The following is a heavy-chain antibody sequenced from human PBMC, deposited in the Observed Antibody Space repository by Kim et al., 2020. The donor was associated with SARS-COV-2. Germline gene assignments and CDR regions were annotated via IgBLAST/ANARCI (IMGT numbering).Heavy chain of an antibody. Sequence: EAVKGRFTISRDNSKNTLYLRMNSLRPEDTAVYYCAKVASSYYFHYGMDVWGHGTAVTVSS. V-gene: IGHV3-23*01. CDR3: AKVASSYYFHYGMDV. J-gene: IGHJ6*02. D-gene: IGHD1-26*01.